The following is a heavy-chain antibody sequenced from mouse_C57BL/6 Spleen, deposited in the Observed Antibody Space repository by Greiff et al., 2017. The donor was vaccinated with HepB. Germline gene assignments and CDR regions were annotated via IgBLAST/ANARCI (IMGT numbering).Heavy chain of an antibody. J-gene: IGHJ2*01. CDR2: IDPSDSYT. D-gene: IGHD3-2*02. V-gene: IGHV1-69*01. Sequence: QVQLQQSGAELVMPGASVKLSCKASGYTFTSYWMHWVKQRPGQGLEWIGEIDPSDSYTNYNQKFKGKSTLTVDKSSSTAYMQLSSLTSEDSAVYYCAKGAQVNFDYWGQGTTLTVSS. CDR3: AKGAQVNFDY. CDR1: GYTFTSYW.